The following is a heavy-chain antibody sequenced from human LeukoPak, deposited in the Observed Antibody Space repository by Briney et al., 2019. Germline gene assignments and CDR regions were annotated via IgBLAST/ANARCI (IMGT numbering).Heavy chain of an antibody. J-gene: IGHJ6*02. CDR2: IYYSGST. V-gene: IGHV4-59*01. CDR3: ARVGPGSNYYYYGMDV. CDR1: GGSISSSY. Sequence: PSETLSLTCTVSGGSISSSYWSWIRQPPGKGLERIGYIYYSGSTNYNPSLKSRVTISVDTSKNQFSLKLRSVTAADTAVYYCARVGPGSNYYYYGMDVWGQGTTVTVSS. D-gene: IGHD2-2*01.